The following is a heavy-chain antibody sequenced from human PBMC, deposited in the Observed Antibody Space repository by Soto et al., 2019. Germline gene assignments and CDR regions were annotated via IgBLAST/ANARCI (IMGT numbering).Heavy chain of an antibody. CDR1: GGSISNPY. V-gene: IGHV4-59*08. J-gene: IGHJ6*02. D-gene: IGHD1-1*01. Sequence: SETLSLTCTVSGGSISNPYWSWVRKPPGKGLEWIGYIHYTGYTNYNPSIERRVTISIDTSKNQFSLNLNSVTAADTAVYYCARLRQLVPISTYYYHSMDVWGQGITVTVSS. CDR3: ARLRQLVPISTYYYHSMDV. CDR2: IHYTGYT.